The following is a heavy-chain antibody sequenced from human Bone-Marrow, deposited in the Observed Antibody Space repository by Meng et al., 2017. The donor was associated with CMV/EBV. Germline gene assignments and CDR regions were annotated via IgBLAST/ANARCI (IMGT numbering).Heavy chain of an antibody. Sequence: SETLSLTCTVSGGSISSYYWSWIRQPPGKGLEWIGYIYYSGSTNYNPSLKSRVTISVDTSKNQFSLKLSSVTAADTAVYYCARDTAAPSLYYYGMDVWGQGTTVTVS. CDR3: ARDTAAPSLYYYGMDV. V-gene: IGHV4-59*01. CDR2: IYYSGST. D-gene: IGHD6-6*01. CDR1: GGSISSYY. J-gene: IGHJ6*02.